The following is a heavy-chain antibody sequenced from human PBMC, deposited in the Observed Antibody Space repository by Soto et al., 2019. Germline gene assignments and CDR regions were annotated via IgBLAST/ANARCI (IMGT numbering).Heavy chain of an antibody. CDR2: IWYDGSNK. V-gene: IGHV3-33*01. J-gene: IGHJ6*02. CDR1: GFTFSSYG. Sequence: HPGGSLRLSCAASGFTFSSYGMHWVRQAPGKGLEWVAVIWYDGSNKYYADSVKGRFTISRDNSKNTLYLQMNSLRAEDTAVYYCARAERYYDFWSGYYTTAGGMDVWGQGTTVTVSS. CDR3: ARAERYYDFWSGYYTTAGGMDV. D-gene: IGHD3-3*01.